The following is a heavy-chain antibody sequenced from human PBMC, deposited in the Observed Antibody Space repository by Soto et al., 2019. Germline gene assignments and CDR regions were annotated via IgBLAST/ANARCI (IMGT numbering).Heavy chain of an antibody. CDR2: NNPSGGST. CDR3: ARDGGYDFWSGYYPYGMDV. J-gene: IGHJ6*02. Sequence: QVQLVQSGAEVKKPGASVKVSCKASGYTFTSYYMHWVRQAPGQGLEWMGINNPSGGSTSYAQKFQGRVTMTRDTSTSTVYMELSSLRSEDTAVYYCARDGGYDFWSGYYPYGMDVWGQGTTVTVSS. V-gene: IGHV1-46*01. D-gene: IGHD3-3*01. CDR1: GYTFTSYY.